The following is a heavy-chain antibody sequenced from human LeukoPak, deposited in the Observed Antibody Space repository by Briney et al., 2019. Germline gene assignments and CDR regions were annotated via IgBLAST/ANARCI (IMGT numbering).Heavy chain of an antibody. V-gene: IGHV3-30*03. CDR3: ARGLWFFDY. J-gene: IGHJ4*02. CDR2: ISYDGSNK. Sequence: GGSLRLSCAASGFTFSSYSMNWVRQAPGKGLEWVAVISYDGSNKYYADSVKGRFTISRDNSKNTLYLQMNSLRAEDTAVYYCARGLWFFDYWGQGTLVTVSS. CDR1: GFTFSSYS. D-gene: IGHD5-18*01.